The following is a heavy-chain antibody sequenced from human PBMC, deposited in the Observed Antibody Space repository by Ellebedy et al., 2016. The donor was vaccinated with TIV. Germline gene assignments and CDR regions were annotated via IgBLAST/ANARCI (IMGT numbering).Heavy chain of an antibody. J-gene: IGHJ4*02. CDR1: GYTFTNYD. Sequence: ASVKVSXXASGYTFTNYDINWVRQAPGQGLEWMGWINPNTGGTRYAQKFQGTVTMTRETSIRTVYMEMDRLRSDDTAVYYCARGTYDILTGRLSDYWGQGTLVTVSS. CDR3: ARGTYDILTGRLSDY. D-gene: IGHD3-9*01. CDR2: INPNTGGT. V-gene: IGHV1-2*02.